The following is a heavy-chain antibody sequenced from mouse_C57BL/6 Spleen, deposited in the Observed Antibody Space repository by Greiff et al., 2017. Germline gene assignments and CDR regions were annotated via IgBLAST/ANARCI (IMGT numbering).Heavy chain of an antibody. CDR2: ISRGGDYI. CDR1: GFTFSSYA. CDR3: TREGNGYYFDY. D-gene: IGHD2-1*01. V-gene: IGHV5-9-1*02. J-gene: IGHJ2*01. Sequence: EVHLVESGEGLVKPGGSLKLSCAASGFTFSSYAMSWVRQTPEKRLEWVAYISRGGDYIYYADTVKGRFTISRDNARNTLYLQMSSLKSEDTAMYYCTREGNGYYFDYWGQGTTLTVSS.